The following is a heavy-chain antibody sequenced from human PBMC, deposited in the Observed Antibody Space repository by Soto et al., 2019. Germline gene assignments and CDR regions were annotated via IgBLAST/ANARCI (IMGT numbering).Heavy chain of an antibody. Sequence: PSETLSLTCTVSGGSISSSSYYWGWIRQPPGKGLEWIGSIYYSGSTYYNPSLKSRVTISVDTSKNQFSLKLSSVTAADTAVYYCANTYCGSYDFWSGYYYGMDVWGQGTTVTVSS. CDR1: GGSISSSSYY. D-gene: IGHD3-3*01. CDR3: ANTYCGSYDFWSGYYYGMDV. CDR2: IYYSGST. V-gene: IGHV4-39*01. J-gene: IGHJ6*02.